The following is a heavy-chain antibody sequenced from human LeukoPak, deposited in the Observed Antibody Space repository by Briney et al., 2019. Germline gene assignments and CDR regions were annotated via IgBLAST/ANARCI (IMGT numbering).Heavy chain of an antibody. CDR1: GFTFSSYA. Sequence: PGGSLRLSCAASGFTFSSYAMSWVRQAPGKGLEWVSAISGSGGSTYYADSVKGRFTISRDNSKNTLYLQMNSLRAEATVVYYCPCSSSWFHYYYYYYMDVWGKGTTVTVSS. CDR3: PCSSSWFHYYYYYYMDV. D-gene: IGHD6-13*01. J-gene: IGHJ6*03. CDR2: ISGSGGST. V-gene: IGHV3-23*01.